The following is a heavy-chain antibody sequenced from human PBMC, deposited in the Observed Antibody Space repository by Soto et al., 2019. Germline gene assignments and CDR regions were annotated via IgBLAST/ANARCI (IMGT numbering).Heavy chain of an antibody. CDR1: GYRFTTYW. J-gene: IGHJ6*02. Sequence: PGESLKISCKGSGYRFTTYWIAWVRQTPGKGLEWMGIIYPGDSDTRFNPSFQGQVTLSVDKSINTAYLLWRSLKASDTARYYCARQGGGHSEYYYNGLNVWGQGTTVTVSS. D-gene: IGHD2-21*01. V-gene: IGHV5-51*01. CDR2: IYPGDSDT. CDR3: ARQGGGHSEYYYNGLNV.